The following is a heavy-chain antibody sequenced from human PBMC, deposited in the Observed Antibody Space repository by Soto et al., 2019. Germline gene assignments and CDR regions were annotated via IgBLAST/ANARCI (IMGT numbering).Heavy chain of an antibody. CDR1: GFTFSSYA. V-gene: IGHV3-23*01. D-gene: IGHD1-26*01. Sequence: EVQLLESGGGLVQPGGSLRLSCAASGFTFSSYARRWVRQAPGKGLEWVSAISGSGGITYYADSVKGRFTISRDNSKNTLDLQMNSLRAEDTAAYYCARRGSGSYYDYWGQGTLVTVSS. J-gene: IGHJ4*02. CDR2: ISGSGGIT. CDR3: ARRGSGSYYDY.